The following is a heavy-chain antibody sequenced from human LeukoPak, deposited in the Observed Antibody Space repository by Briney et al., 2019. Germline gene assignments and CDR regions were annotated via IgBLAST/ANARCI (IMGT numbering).Heavy chain of an antibody. CDR2: INPSGGST. V-gene: IGHV1-46*01. Sequence: ASVKVSCKASGYTFTSYYMHWVRQASGQGLEWMGIINPSGGSTSYAQKFQGRVTMTRDMSTSTVYMELSSLRSEDTAVYYCASGIAARAWFDPWGQGTLVTDSS. J-gene: IGHJ5*02. CDR1: GYTFTSYY. D-gene: IGHD6-6*01. CDR3: ASGIAARAWFDP.